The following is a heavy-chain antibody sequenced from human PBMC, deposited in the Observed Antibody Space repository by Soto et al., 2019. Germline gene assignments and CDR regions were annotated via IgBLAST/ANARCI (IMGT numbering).Heavy chain of an antibody. J-gene: IGHJ5*02. CDR1: GGTFSSYA. D-gene: IGHD2-15*01. Sequence: QVQLVQSGAEVKKPGSSVKVSCKASGGTFSSYAISWVRQAPGQGLEWVGGIIPIFGTANYAQKFQGRVTVXGXEXXSTAYMELSSLRSEDRAVYYCAREVVVAATGWFDPWGQGTLVTVSS. CDR3: AREVVVAATGWFDP. V-gene: IGHV1-69*12. CDR2: IIPIFGTA.